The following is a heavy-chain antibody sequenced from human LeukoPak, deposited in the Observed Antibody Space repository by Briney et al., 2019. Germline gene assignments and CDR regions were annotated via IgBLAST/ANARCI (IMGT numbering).Heavy chain of an antibody. CDR1: GDSISTGGYS. Sequence: SETLSLTCAVSGDSISTGGYSWSWIRQPPGKGLEWIGEINHSGSTNYNPSLKSRVTISVDTSKNQFSLKLSSVTAADTAVYYCARGGDSGYDDDYWGQGTLVTVSS. J-gene: IGHJ4*02. D-gene: IGHD5-12*01. CDR3: ARGGDSGYDDDY. CDR2: INHSGST. V-gene: IGHV4-34*01.